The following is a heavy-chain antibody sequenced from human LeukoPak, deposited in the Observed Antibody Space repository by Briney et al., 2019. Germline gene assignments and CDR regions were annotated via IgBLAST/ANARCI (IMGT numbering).Heavy chain of an antibody. CDR3: TKGSIAAAGRGNTFDI. V-gene: IGHV3-23*01. Sequence: PGGSLRLSCAASGFTFSSYAMRWVRQAPGKGLEWVSTISGSGGSTYYADSVKGRFTISRDNSKNTLYLQMNSLRAEDTAVYYCTKGSIAAAGRGNTFDIWGQGTMVTVSS. D-gene: IGHD6-13*01. J-gene: IGHJ3*02. CDR1: GFTFSSYA. CDR2: ISGSGGST.